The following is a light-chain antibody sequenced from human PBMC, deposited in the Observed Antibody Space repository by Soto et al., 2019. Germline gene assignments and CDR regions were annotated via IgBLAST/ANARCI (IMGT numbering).Light chain of an antibody. CDR3: QQFGDLTFI. CDR1: QDINIY. Sequence: DIQMTQSPSSLFASVGDRVTITCQATQDINIYLNWYQQKPGKAPNLLIYDASNLEIGVPSRFSGSGSGTHFTLTISGLQPEDIATYYCQQFGDLTFIFGQGTRLEI. J-gene: IGKJ5*01. CDR2: DAS. V-gene: IGKV1-33*01.